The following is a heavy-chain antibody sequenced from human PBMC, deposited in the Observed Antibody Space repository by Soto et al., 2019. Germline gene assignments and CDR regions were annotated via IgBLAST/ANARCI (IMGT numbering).Heavy chain of an antibody. CDR1: GGTFSSYA. D-gene: IGHD1-26*01. CDR3: AREGYGEVGATAPGGY. V-gene: IGHV1-69*01. Sequence: QVQLVQSGAEVKKPGSSAKVSCKASGGTFSSYAISWVRQAPGQGLEWMGGIIPIFGTANYAQKFQGRVTITADESTSTAYMELSSLRSEDTAVYYCAREGYGEVGATAPGGYWGQGTLVTVSS. J-gene: IGHJ4*02. CDR2: IIPIFGTA.